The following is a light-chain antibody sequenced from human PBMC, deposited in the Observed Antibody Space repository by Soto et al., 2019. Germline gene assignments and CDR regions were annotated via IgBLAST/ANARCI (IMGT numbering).Light chain of an antibody. Sequence: EIVLTQSPDTLSLSPGERATISCRASQSVPNNYLAWYLQKPGQAPKVLIYAAYNRATGIPDRFSGGGSGTDFTLTIRRLEPEDFAVFYCQQYGGGPWTFGQGTKVESK. V-gene: IGKV3-20*01. CDR2: AAY. CDR3: QQYGGGPWT. CDR1: QSVPNNY. J-gene: IGKJ1*01.